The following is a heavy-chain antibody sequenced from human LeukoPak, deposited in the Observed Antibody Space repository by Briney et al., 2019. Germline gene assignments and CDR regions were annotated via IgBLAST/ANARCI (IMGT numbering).Heavy chain of an antibody. D-gene: IGHD2-2*01. CDR1: GYSFTSYW. J-gene: IGHJ5*02. CDR3: ARFILVVPASIDNWFDP. Sequence: GESLKISCKGSGYSFTSYWIGWVRQMPGKGLEWMGIICPGDSDTRYSPSFQGQVTISADKSISTAYLQWSSLKASDTAMYYCARFILVVPASIDNWFDPWGQGTLVTVSS. CDR2: ICPGDSDT. V-gene: IGHV5-51*01.